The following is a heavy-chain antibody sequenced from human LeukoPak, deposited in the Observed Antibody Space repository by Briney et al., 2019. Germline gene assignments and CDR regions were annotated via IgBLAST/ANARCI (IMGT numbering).Heavy chain of an antibody. CDR3: ARSGSYYGDY. D-gene: IGHD1-26*01. CDR1: GGSISSSTYY. V-gene: IGHV4-39*01. CDR2: IYYSGST. J-gene: IGHJ4*02. Sequence: PSETLSLTSTVSGGSISSSTYYWGWIRQPPGKGLEWIGSIYYSGSTYYNPSLKSRATISVDTSKNQFSLKLTSVTAADTALYYCARSGSYYGDYWGQGTLVTVSS.